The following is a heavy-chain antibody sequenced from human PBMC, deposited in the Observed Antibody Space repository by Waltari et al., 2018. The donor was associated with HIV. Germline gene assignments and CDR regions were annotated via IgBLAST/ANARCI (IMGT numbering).Heavy chain of an antibody. J-gene: IGHJ4*02. V-gene: IGHV1-69*06. Sequence: QVQLVQSGAEVTKPGSSVKVSCKASGGTFSSYAISWVRQAPGQGLEWMGGIIPIFGTANYAQKFQGRVTITADISTSTAYMELSSLRSEDSAMYYCARDRGPLLFYFDYWGQGTLVTVSS. D-gene: IGHD2-8*02. CDR3: ARDRGPLLFYFDY. CDR2: IIPIFGTA. CDR1: GGTFSSYA.